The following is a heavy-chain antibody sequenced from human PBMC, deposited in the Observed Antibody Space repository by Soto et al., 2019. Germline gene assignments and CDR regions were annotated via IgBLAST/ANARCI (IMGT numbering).Heavy chain of an antibody. J-gene: IGHJ6*02. D-gene: IGHD3-16*01. Sequence: PGGSLRLSCSASGFTFSSYAMHWVRQTPGKGLENVSAISSNGGSTYYADSVKGRFTISRDNSKNTLYLQMSSLRAEDTVVYYFVKGPIERLGESPYYYYYYGMDVWGQGTTVTVSS. CDR1: GFTFSSYA. CDR2: ISSNGGST. CDR3: VKGPIERLGESPYYYYYYGMDV. V-gene: IGHV3-64D*08.